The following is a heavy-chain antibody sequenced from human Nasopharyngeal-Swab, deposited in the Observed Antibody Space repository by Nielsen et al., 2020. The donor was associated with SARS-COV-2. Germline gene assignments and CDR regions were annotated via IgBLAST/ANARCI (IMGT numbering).Heavy chain of an antibody. CDR1: GFTFSTYA. CDR2: IDAGGGNT. CDR3: ADPTFSEY. V-gene: IGHV3-23*01. J-gene: IGHJ4*02. Sequence: GESLKISCAASGFTFSTYAMTWVRQAPGKGLEWVSTIDAGGGNTWYADSVKGRFTISRDNSKSTLYLQMNSLRADDTARYYCADPTFSEYWGQGTLVTVSS.